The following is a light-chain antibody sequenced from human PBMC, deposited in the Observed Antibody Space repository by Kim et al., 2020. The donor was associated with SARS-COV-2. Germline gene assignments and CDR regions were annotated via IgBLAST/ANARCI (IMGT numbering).Light chain of an antibody. Sequence: EIVMTQYPDTLSVSPGERVTLSCTASEGVSSNLAWYQQKPGQAPRILIYGASDRATGVPARFSGSRSAAEFTLTISSLQSEDFAIYYCQQYHKWPYTFGQGTKLEI. J-gene: IGKJ2*01. CDR3: QQYHKWPYT. V-gene: IGKV3-15*01. CDR2: GAS. CDR1: EGVSSN.